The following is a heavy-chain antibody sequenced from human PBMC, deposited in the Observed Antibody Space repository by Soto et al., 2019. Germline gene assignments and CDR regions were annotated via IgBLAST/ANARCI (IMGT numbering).Heavy chain of an antibody. D-gene: IGHD1-1*01. J-gene: IGHJ4*02. CDR1: GFTFSSYA. CDR2: ISYDGSNK. Sequence: QVQLVESGGGVVQPGRSLRLSCAASGFTFSSYAMHWVRQAPGKGLEWVAVISYDGSNKYYADSVKGRFTISRDNSKNTLYLQMNSLRAEDTAVYCCAETGTGDYWGQGTLVTVSS. CDR3: AETGTGDY. V-gene: IGHV3-30-3*01.